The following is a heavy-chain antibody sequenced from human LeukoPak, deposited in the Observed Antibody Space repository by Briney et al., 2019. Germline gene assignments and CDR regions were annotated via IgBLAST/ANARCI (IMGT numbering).Heavy chain of an antibody. CDR3: ASFPPYMVRNDPFDI. Sequence: GGSLRLSCAASGFTFSGCSVNWVRQAPGKGLEWVSSISRSSSYIYYADSVKGRFTISRDNARNSLYLQMNSLRVEDTAVYYCASFPPYMVRNDPFDIWGQGTMVTVSS. J-gene: IGHJ3*02. V-gene: IGHV3-21*01. CDR2: ISRSSSYI. CDR1: GFTFSGCS. D-gene: IGHD3-10*01.